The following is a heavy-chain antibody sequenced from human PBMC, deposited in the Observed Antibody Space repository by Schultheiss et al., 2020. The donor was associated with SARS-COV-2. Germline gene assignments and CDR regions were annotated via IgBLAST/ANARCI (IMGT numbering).Heavy chain of an antibody. D-gene: IGHD2-15*01. V-gene: IGHV3-7*01. CDR3: ARDLVVVVAASPATVY. Sequence: GESLKISCAASGFTFSSYWMSWVREAPGKGLEWVANIKQDGSEKYYVDSVKGRFTISRDNAKNSLYLQMNSLRAEDTAVYYCARDLVVVVAASPATVYWGQGTLVTVSS. CDR2: IKQDGSEK. J-gene: IGHJ4*02. CDR1: GFTFSSYW.